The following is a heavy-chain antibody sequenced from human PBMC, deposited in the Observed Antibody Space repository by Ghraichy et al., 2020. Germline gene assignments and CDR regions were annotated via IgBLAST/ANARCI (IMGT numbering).Heavy chain of an antibody. CDR2: IYYSGST. V-gene: IGHV4-59*01. Sequence: ESLNISCTVSGGSISSYYWSWIRQPPGKGLEWIGYIYYSGSTNYNPSLKSRVTISVDTSKNQFSLKLSSVTAADTAVYYCAREMAYSSGWYDYWGQGTLVTVSS. D-gene: IGHD6-19*01. J-gene: IGHJ4*02. CDR1: GGSISSYY. CDR3: AREMAYSSGWYDY.